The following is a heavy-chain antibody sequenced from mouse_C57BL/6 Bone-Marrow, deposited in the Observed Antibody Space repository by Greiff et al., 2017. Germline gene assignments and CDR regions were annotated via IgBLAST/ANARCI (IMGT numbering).Heavy chain of an antibody. CDR3: ARQKVDY. V-gene: IGHV5-2*01. CDR1: EYEFPSHD. Sequence: EVHLVDSGRALVQPGESLKLSCESNEYEFPSHDMSWVRKTPEQRLELVASINSDGGSTYYPETRERRFIISRDNTKNTLYLQMSSLKSEDTALDYCARQKVDYWGQGTTLTVSS. J-gene: IGHJ2*01. CDR2: INSDGGST.